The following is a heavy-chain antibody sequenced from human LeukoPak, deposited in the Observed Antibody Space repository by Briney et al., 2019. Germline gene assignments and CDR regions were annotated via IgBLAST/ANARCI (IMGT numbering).Heavy chain of an antibody. Sequence: ASVKVSCKASGYTFTGYYMHWVRQAPGQGLEWMGWINPNSGGTNYAQKFQGWVTMTRDTSISTAYMVLSRLRSDDTAVYYCARGPGNTAMVAGFDYWGQGTLVTVSS. D-gene: IGHD5-18*01. CDR2: INPNSGGT. CDR3: ARGPGNTAMVAGFDY. J-gene: IGHJ4*02. V-gene: IGHV1-2*04. CDR1: GYTFTGYY.